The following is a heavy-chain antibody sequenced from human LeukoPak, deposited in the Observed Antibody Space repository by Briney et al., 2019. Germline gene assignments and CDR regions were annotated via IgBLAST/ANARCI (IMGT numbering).Heavy chain of an antibody. CDR3: VRDRGYSTFDY. CDR2: MKEDGGEI. D-gene: IGHD4-23*01. Sequence: GGSLRLSCAGSGFPFSNYWMAWVRQAPGKGLEWVANMKEDGGEINYVDSVKGRFTISRDNAKNSLDLQMNSLRVDDTAVYYCVRDRGYSTFDYWGQGALVIVSS. CDR1: GFPFSNYW. V-gene: IGHV3-7*01. J-gene: IGHJ4*02.